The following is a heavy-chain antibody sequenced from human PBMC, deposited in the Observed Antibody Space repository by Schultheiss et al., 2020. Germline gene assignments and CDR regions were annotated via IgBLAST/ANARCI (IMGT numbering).Heavy chain of an antibody. CDR3: ARSNLPYSSGWWD. CDR1: GFDFSDNY. V-gene: IGHV3-11*01. CDR2: IGSTESTQ. J-gene: IGHJ4*02. Sequence: GGSLRLSCAASGFDFSDNYMTWIRQAPGKGLEWISYIGSTESTQYYAESVRGRFTISRDNARKAVFLHMNFLRVEDSVRYYCARSNLPYSSGWWDWGPGTLVTVSS. D-gene: IGHD6-19*01.